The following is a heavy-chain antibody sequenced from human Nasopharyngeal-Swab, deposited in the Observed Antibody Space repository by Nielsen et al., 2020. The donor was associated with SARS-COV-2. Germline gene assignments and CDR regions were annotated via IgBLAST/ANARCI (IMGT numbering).Heavy chain of an antibody. CDR2: TYYSGST. Sequence: SETLSLTCTVSGGSISSGDYYWSWIRQPPGKGLEWIGYTYYSGSTYYHPSIKSRVTISVDTSKNQFSLKLSSVTAADTALYYCARDFYSSGWYGNYYYGMDVWGQGTTVTVSS. D-gene: IGHD6-19*01. CDR3: ARDFYSSGWYGNYYYGMDV. J-gene: IGHJ6*02. V-gene: IGHV4-30-4*01. CDR1: GGSISSGDYY.